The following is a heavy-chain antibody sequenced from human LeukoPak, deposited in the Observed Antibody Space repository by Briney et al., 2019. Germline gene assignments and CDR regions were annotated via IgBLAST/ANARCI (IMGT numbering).Heavy chain of an antibody. CDR3: ARGSYTSGSDY. D-gene: IGHD5-12*01. V-gene: IGHV3-48*03. J-gene: IGHJ4*02. CDR1: GFTFSSYE. Sequence: GGSLRLSCAASGFTFSSYEMNWVRQAPGKGLEWVSYISSSGSTIYSADSVKGRFTIYRDNAKNSLYLQMNSLRAEDTAVYYCARGSYTSGSDYWGQGTLVTVSS. CDR2: ISSSGSTI.